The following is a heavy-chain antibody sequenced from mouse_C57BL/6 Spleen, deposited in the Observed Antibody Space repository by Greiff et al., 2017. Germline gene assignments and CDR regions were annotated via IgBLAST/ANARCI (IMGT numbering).Heavy chain of an antibody. CDR3: VRQGYYGSSYTFDY. Sequence: VQLVESGGGLVQPKGSLKLSCAASGFSFNTYAMNWVRQAPGKGLEWVARIRSKSNNYATYYADSVKDRFTISRDDSESMLYLQMNNLKTEDTAMYYCVRQGYYGSSYTFDYWGQGTTLTVSS. CDR2: IRSKSNNYAT. J-gene: IGHJ2*01. D-gene: IGHD1-1*01. V-gene: IGHV10-1*01. CDR1: GFSFNTYA.